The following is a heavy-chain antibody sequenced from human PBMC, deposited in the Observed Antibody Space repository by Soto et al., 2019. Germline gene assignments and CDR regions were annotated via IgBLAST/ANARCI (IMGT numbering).Heavy chain of an antibody. Sequence: SETLSLTCTVSGGSLSFYYWSWIRQFPGKGLEWIGYIYYRGSTNYTPSLKSRVTISVDPSKNQFSLKLNSVTAADTAVYYCARHVPFGGITVYYFDSWGQGTLVTVSS. D-gene: IGHD3-16*02. CDR2: IYYRGST. CDR1: GGSLSFYY. CDR3: ARHVPFGGITVYYFDS. V-gene: IGHV4-59*08. J-gene: IGHJ4*02.